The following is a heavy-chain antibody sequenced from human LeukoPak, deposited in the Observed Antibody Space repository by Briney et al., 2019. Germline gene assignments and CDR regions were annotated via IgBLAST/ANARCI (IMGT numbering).Heavy chain of an antibody. D-gene: IGHD2-2*01. CDR2: ISDNDGST. V-gene: IGHV3-23*01. CDR3: AKGRDGTSNFDY. Sequence: GGSLRLSCAASGLTFSSYGMTWVRQAPGKGLEWVSTISDNDGSTYYADSVKGRFTIPRDNSKNTLYLQMNSLRAEDTAVYYCAKGRDGTSNFDYWGQGTLVTVSS. CDR1: GLTFSSYG. J-gene: IGHJ4*02.